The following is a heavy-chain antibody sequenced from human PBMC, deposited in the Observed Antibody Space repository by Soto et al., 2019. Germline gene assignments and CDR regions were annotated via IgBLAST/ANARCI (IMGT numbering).Heavy chain of an antibody. V-gene: IGHV1-46*01. Sequence: QVQLVQSGAEVKKPGASVRVSCKASGYTFTHYYIHWVRQAPGQGLEWMGIINPNGGITTYAQKFRAGFSMTRDTSTSTVYLELSSLRSDDSAVYYCATSANSAMAFDYWGQGTLVTVSS. D-gene: IGHD5-18*01. CDR1: GYTFTHYY. CDR3: ATSANSAMAFDY. J-gene: IGHJ4*02. CDR2: INPNGGIT.